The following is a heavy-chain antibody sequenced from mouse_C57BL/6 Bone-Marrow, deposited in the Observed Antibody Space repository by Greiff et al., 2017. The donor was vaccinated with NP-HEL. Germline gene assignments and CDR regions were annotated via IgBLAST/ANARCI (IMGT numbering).Heavy chain of an antibody. D-gene: IGHD3-2*02. CDR1: GYTFTDYE. Sequence: QVQLQQSGAELVRPGASVTLSCKASGYTFTDYEMHWVKQTPVHGLEWVGAIDPETGGTAYNQKFKSKATLTVDKPSSTAYVRLSSMTSEDSAVYYCARRFRLRPMDYWGQGTSVTVSS. CDR2: IDPETGGT. CDR3: ARRFRLRPMDY. V-gene: IGHV1-15*01. J-gene: IGHJ4*01.